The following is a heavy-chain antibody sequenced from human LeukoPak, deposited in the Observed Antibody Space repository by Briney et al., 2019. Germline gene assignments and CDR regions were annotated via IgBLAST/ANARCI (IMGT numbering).Heavy chain of an antibody. Sequence: GGSLRLSCAASGFTFSSYSMNWVRQAPGKGLEWVSYISGSSRTIYYADSVKGRFTISRDNAKNSLYLQMNSLRAEDTAVYYCARDSGYDSSAFYHYYFDFWGQGTLVTVSS. CDR2: ISGSSRTI. J-gene: IGHJ4*02. CDR1: GFTFSSYS. CDR3: ARDSGYDSSAFYHYYFDF. V-gene: IGHV3-48*04. D-gene: IGHD3-22*01.